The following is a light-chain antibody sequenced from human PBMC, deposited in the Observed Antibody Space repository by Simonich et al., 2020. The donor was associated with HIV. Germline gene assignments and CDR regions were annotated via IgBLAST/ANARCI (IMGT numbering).Light chain of an antibody. V-gene: IGLV8-61*01. CDR3: VLYMGRGISV. CDR2: STH. CDR1: SGSVYSSSCPPGDPQRSASSFTTHS. J-gene: IGLJ3*02. Sequence: VVTQVTSSSVSTCGTVTLHYALRSGSVYSSSCPPGDPQRSASSFTTHSPTWYHNTPGHPPRTLIYSTHHPSSGVPDRFSGSSRGNKAVLTSTGAQAVAEGDYYCVLYMGRGISVFGGGTKLTVL.